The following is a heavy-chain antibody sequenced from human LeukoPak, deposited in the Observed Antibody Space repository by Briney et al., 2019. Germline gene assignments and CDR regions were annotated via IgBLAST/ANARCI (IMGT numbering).Heavy chain of an antibody. V-gene: IGHV3-23*01. CDR2: ISDSGGST. Sequence: HPGGSLRLSCAASGFTFSSYGMSWVRQAPGEGLEWVSAISDSGGSTYYTDSVKGRFTISRDNSKNTLYLQMNSLRAEDTAVYYCASILLWYVYDYWGQGTLVTVSS. J-gene: IGHJ4*02. D-gene: IGHD3-10*01. CDR3: ASILLWYVYDY. CDR1: GFTFSSYG.